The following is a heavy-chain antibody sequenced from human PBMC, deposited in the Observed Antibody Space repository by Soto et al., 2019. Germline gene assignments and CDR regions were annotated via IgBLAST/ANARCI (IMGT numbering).Heavy chain of an antibody. CDR2: IYHSGST. D-gene: IGHD6-6*01. V-gene: IGHV4-30-2*01. J-gene: IGHJ5*02. CDR3: AREIRESKLGQTYNWFDP. Sequence: SETLSLTCAVSGGSISSGGYSWSWIRQPPGEGLEWIGYIYHSGSTYYNPSLKSRVTISVDRSKNQFSLKLSSVTAADTAVYYCAREIRESKLGQTYNWFDPWGQGTLVTVSS. CDR1: GGSISSGGYS.